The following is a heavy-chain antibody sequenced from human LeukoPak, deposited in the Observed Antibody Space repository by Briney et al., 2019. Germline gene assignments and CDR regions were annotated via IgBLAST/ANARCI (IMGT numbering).Heavy chain of an antibody. CDR2: IYYSGST. CDR1: GVSISSSSYY. V-gene: IGHV4-39*02. CDR3: ARESGSYPNWFDP. D-gene: IGHD1-26*01. Sequence: SETLSLTCTVSGVSISSSSYYWGWIRQPPGKGPEWIGSIYYSGSTYYNPSLKSRVTISVDTSKNQFSLKLSSVTAADTAVYYCARESGSYPNWFDPWGQGTLVTVSS. J-gene: IGHJ5*02.